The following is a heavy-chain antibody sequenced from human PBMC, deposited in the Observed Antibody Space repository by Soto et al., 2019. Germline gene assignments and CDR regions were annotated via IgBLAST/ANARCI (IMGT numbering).Heavy chain of an antibody. D-gene: IGHD6-6*01. Sequence: HVQLVESGGGVVQPGRSLRLSCAASGFTFSSYAMHWVRQAPGKGLEWVAVISYDGSNKYYADSVKGRFTISRDNSKNTLYLQMNSLRAEDTDVYCCAREFIWGRIAARALDYWGQGTLVTVSS. J-gene: IGHJ4*02. CDR3: AREFIWGRIAARALDY. CDR2: ISYDGSNK. V-gene: IGHV3-30-3*01. CDR1: GFTFSSYA.